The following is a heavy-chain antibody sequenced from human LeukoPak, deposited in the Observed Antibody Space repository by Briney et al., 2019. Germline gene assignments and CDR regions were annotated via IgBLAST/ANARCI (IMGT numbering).Heavy chain of an antibody. J-gene: IGHJ6*03. D-gene: IGHD2-15*01. CDR1: GFTVSSNY. CDR2: IYSGGST. CDR3: AKNGDRGAYCTGGTCCPYFYYYMDV. V-gene: IGHV3-53*01. Sequence: PGGSLRLSCAASGFTVSSNYMSWVSQAPGKWLEWVSVIYSGGSTYYADSVKGRFTISRDNSKNTLYLQMNSLRAEDTAIYYCAKNGDRGAYCTGGTCCPYFYYYMDVWGKGTTVTI.